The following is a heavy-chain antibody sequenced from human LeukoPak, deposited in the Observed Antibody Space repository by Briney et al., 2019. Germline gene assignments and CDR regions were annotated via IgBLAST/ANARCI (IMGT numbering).Heavy chain of an antibody. CDR3: AKNRWGSVATPDS. D-gene: IGHD5-12*01. J-gene: IGHJ4*02. Sequence: GGSLRLSCAASGFTFSSYEMNWVRQAPGKGLEWVSYISSGGSTIYYADSVKGRFTISRDNSKNTVYLQMNSLRTEDTALYYCAKNRWGSVATPDSWGQGTLVTVSS. CDR1: GFTFSSYE. V-gene: IGHV3-48*03. CDR2: ISSGGSTI.